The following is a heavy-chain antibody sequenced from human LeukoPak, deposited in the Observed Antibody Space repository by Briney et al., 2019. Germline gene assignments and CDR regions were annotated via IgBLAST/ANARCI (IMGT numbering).Heavy chain of an antibody. J-gene: IGHJ4*02. CDR1: GFTFSSYW. CDR3: ARPYYYGSGSYGHFDY. D-gene: IGHD3-10*01. CDR2: IKQDGSEK. V-gene: IGHV3-7*01. Sequence: GGSLRLSCAASGFTFSSYWMSWVRQAPGKGLEWVANIKQDGSEKYCVDSVKGRFTISRDNAKNSLYLQMNSLRAEDTAVYYCARPYYYGSGSYGHFDYWGQGTLVTVSS.